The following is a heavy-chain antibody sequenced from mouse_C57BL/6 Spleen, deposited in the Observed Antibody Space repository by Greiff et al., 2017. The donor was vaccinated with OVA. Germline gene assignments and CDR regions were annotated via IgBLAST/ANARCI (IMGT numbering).Heavy chain of an antibody. V-gene: IGHV3-6*01. CDR3: ARDYGSSPFDY. CDR2: ISYDGSN. CDR1: GYSITSGYY. Sequence: VQLKESGPGLVKPSQSLSLTCSVTGYSITSGYYWNWIRQFPGNKLEWMGYISYDGSNNYNPSLKNRISITRDTSKNQFFLKLNSGTTDDTATYYCARDYGSSPFDYWGQGTTLTVSS. D-gene: IGHD1-1*01. J-gene: IGHJ2*01.